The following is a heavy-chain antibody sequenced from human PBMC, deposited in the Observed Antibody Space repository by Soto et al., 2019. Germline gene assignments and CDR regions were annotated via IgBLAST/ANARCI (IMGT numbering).Heavy chain of an antibody. D-gene: IGHD3-3*01. V-gene: IGHV3-23*01. CDR3: ASVPIWCGASSCYTEGFDS. Sequence: WSLRLSCAASGFTFRNFAFHWVRQAPGKGLEWVSGISGGGATTYYADSVKGRFTISRDNSKNKLSLQMQSLRAEDTAIYYCASVPIWCGASSCYTEGFDSWGQGTLVTVSS. CDR2: ISGGGATT. J-gene: IGHJ4*02. CDR1: GFTFRNFA.